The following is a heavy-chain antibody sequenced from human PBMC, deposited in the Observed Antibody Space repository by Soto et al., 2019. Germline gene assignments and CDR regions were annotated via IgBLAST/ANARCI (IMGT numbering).Heavy chain of an antibody. CDR1: GDSISNSRVY. D-gene: IGHD3-22*01. J-gene: IGHJ5*02. CDR3: ARAXXDSSDYTTXXXDP. Sequence: SETLSLTCSVSGDSISNSRVYWAWIRQPPGEGLEWIGSIYHTGNAYYNPSLKSRVTISVDTSKNQFSLKLTSVTAADAALYYCARAXXDSSDYTTXXXDPXGQGTLVTVSS. V-gene: IGHV4-39*01. CDR2: IYHTGNA.